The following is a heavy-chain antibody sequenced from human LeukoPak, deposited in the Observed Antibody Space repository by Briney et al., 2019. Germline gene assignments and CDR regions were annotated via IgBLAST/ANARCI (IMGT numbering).Heavy chain of an antibody. CDR2: ISTYNGNT. D-gene: IGHD4-17*01. CDR1: GYTFTGYY. J-gene: IGHJ5*02. V-gene: IGHV1-18*04. Sequence: ASVKVSCKASGYTFTGYYMHWVRQAPGQGLEWMGWISTYNGNTNYAQKLQDRVTMTTDTSTSTAYMEPRSLRYDDTAVYYCARDSGYGDYVGNPWGQGTLVTVSS. CDR3: ARDSGYGDYVGNP.